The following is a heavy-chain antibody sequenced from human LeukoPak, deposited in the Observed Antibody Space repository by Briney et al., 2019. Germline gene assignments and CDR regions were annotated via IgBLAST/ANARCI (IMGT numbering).Heavy chain of an antibody. V-gene: IGHV1-58*02. CDR1: GFTFSTSA. Sequence: SVTVSCTTSGFTFSTSAMQWVRQARGQRLEWIGWIVVGSGNTNYAQKFQERVTITRDMSTSTAYMELSSLRSDDTAVYYCAADNQQITVWGQGTLVTVSS. J-gene: IGHJ4*02. D-gene: IGHD5-24*01. CDR3: AADNQQITV. CDR2: IVVGSGNT.